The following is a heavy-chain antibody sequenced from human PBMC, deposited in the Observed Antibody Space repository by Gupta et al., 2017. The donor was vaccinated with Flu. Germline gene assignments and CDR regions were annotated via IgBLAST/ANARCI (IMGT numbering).Heavy chain of an antibody. J-gene: IGHJ6*02. Sequence: EVQLVESGGGFVQPGGSLRLSCAASAFSFSYYNMNWVRRAPGKGLEWVSYISSSSSSTHYSDSVKGRVTVSRDNARNSLYLQMNSLRAEDTAVYYCARDRVPTSGMDVWGQGTTVTVSS. D-gene: IGHD4/OR15-4a*01. V-gene: IGHV3-48*01. CDR1: AFSFSYYN. CDR2: ISSSSSST. CDR3: ARDRVPTSGMDV.